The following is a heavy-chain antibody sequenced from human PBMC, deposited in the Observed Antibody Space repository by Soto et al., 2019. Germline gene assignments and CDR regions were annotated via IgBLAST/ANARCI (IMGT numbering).Heavy chain of an antibody. CDR1: GFSLSTSGMC. Sequence: SGPTLVNPTQTLTLTCTFSGFSLSTSGMCVSWIRQPPGKALEWLALIDWDDDKYYSTSLKTRLTISKDTSKNQVVLTMTNMDPVDTATYYGAHQNWNARWFDPWGQGTLVNVAS. D-gene: IGHD1-1*01. V-gene: IGHV2-70*12. J-gene: IGHJ5*02. CDR2: IDWDDDK. CDR3: AHQNWNARWFDP.